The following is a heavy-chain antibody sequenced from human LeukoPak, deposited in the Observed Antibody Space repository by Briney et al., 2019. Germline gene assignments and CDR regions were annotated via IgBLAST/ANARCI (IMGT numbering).Heavy chain of an antibody. V-gene: IGHV3-21*01. CDR2: ISSSSYI. Sequence: GGSLRLSCAASGFTFSSYSMNWVRQAPGKGLEWVSSISSSSYIYYADSVKGRFTISRDNAKNSLYLHMNSLRAEDTAVYYCAELGITMIGGVWGKGTTVTVSS. D-gene: IGHD3-10*02. J-gene: IGHJ6*04. CDR1: GFTFSSYS. CDR3: AELGITMIGGV.